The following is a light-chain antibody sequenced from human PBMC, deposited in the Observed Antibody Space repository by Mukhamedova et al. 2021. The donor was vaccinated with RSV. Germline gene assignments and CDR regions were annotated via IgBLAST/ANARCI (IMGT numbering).Light chain of an antibody. CDR2: DVN. V-gene: IGLV2-14*03. Sequence: SDVGGYSYVSWYQQHPGKAPKLMIYDVNYRPSGVSTRFSGSKSGNTASLTISGLQAEDEANYYCSSKTNNNWEFGGGTKLTVL. CDR3: SSKTNNNWE. J-gene: IGLJ3*02. CDR1: SDVGGYSY.